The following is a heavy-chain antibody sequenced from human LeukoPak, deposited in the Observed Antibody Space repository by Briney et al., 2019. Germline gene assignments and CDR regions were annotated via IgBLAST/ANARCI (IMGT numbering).Heavy chain of an antibody. CDR1: GGSFSGYY. J-gene: IGHJ4*02. Sequence: PSKTLSLTCAVYGGSFSGYYWCWIRQPPGKGLEWMGEVNHSGSTNYNPSLKSRVTISVDTSKNQFSLKLSSVTAADTAVYYCARGRQYYYGSGRPRAPFDYWGQGTLVTVSS. V-gene: IGHV4-34*01. CDR3: ARGRQYYYGSGRPRAPFDY. CDR2: VNHSGST. D-gene: IGHD3-10*01.